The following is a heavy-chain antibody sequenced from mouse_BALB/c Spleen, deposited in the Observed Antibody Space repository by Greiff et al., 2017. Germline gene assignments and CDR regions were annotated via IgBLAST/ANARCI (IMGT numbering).Heavy chain of an antibody. CDR3: ASSMGYGNYVNYFDY. V-gene: IGHV1-4*01. J-gene: IGHJ2*01. CDR1: GYTFTSYT. Sequence: QVQLQQSGAELARPGASVQMSCKASGYTFTSYTMHWVQQRPGQGLEWIGYINPSSGYTNYNQKFKDKATLTADKSSSTAYMQLSSLTSEDSAVYYCASSMGYGNYVNYFDYWGQGTTLTVSS. D-gene: IGHD2-10*02. CDR2: INPSSGYT.